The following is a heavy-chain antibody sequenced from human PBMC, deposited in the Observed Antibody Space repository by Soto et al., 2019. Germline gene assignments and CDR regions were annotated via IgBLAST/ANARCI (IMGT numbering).Heavy chain of an antibody. J-gene: IGHJ4*02. CDR1: GGSISSGDYY. D-gene: IGHD4-17*01. Sequence: SETLSLTCTVSGGSISSGDYYWSWIRQPPGKGLEWIGYIYYSGSTNYNPSLKSRVTISVDTPKNQFSLKLSSVTAADTAVYYCARGRRTTVTIDYWGQGTLVTVSS. CDR2: IYYSGST. CDR3: ARGRRTTVTIDY. V-gene: IGHV4-30-4*01.